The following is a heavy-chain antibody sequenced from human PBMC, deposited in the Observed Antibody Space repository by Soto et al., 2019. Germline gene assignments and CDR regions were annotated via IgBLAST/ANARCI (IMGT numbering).Heavy chain of an antibody. J-gene: IGHJ3*02. D-gene: IGHD3-3*01. CDR1: GFTFSSYS. CDR3: ARGRDTIFGVVITGDAFDI. V-gene: IGHV3-48*02. CDR2: ISSSSSTI. Sequence: GGSLRLSCAASGFTFSSYSMNWVRQAPGKGLEWVSYISSSSSTIYYADSVKGRFTISRDNAKNSLYLQMNSLRDEDTAVYYCARGRDTIFGVVITGDAFDILGQGTMVTVSS.